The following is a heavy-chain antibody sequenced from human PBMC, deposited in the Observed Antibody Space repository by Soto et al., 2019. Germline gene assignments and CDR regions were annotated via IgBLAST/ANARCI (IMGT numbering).Heavy chain of an antibody. J-gene: IGHJ5*02. CDR2: IIPIFGTA. D-gene: IGHD3-3*01. V-gene: IGHV1-69*06. Sequence: GPSVKVSCKASGGTFSSYAISWVRQAPGQGLEWMGGIIPIFGTANYAQKFQGRVTITADRSTSTAYMELSSLRSEDTAVYYCARNLRDTIFGVVINPFDPWGQGTLVTVSS. CDR3: ARNLRDTIFGVVINPFDP. CDR1: GGTFSSYA.